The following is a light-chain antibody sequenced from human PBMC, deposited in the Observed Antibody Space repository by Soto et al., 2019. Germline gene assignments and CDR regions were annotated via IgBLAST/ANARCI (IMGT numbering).Light chain of an antibody. CDR1: QSLDKY. V-gene: IGKV1-5*03. Sequence: DIQMTQSPSALSASVGDRVTITCRASQSLDKYLAWYQLKPGKAPKLLIYQASTLESGVPFRFSGSGSGTEFTLSISNLSPDDFASYYCQQVKSFPLTFGQGTRLEIK. CDR2: QAS. J-gene: IGKJ5*01. CDR3: QQVKSFPLT.